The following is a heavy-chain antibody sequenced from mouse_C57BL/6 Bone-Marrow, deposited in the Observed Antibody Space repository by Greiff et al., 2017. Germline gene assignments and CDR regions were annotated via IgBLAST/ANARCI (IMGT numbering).Heavy chain of an antibody. CDR2: ISYDGSN. CDR1: GYSITSGYY. D-gene: IGHD2-2*01. J-gene: IGHJ4*01. V-gene: IGHV3-6*01. Sequence: EVKLMESGPGLVKPSQSLSLTCSVTGYSITSGYYWNWIRQFPGNKLEWMGYISYDGSNNYNPSLKNRISITRDTSKNQFFLKLNSVTTEDTATYDCARATMVTYYAMDDWGQGTSVTVSS. CDR3: ARATMVTYYAMDD.